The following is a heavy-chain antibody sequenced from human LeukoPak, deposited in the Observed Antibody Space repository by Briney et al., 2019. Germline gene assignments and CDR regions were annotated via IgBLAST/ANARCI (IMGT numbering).Heavy chain of an antibody. Sequence: GGSLRLSCAASGFTFNTYAMSWVRQAPGKGLEWVSAISGSGGSTYYADSVKGRFTISRDNSKNTLYLQMNSLRAEDTAVYYCAKDRVHSSGWYGGPYGMDVWGQGTTVTVSS. CDR3: AKDRVHSSGWYGGPYGMDV. CDR2: ISGSGGST. J-gene: IGHJ6*02. V-gene: IGHV3-23*01. D-gene: IGHD6-13*01. CDR1: GFTFNTYA.